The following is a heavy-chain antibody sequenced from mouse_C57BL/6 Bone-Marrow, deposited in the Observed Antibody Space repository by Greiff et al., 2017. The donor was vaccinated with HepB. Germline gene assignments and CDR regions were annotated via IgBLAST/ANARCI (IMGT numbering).Heavy chain of an antibody. CDR3: ARGGPTIVTTWYFDV. V-gene: IGHV5-4*01. D-gene: IGHD2-5*01. CDR2: ISDGGSYT. CDR1: GFTFSSYA. J-gene: IGHJ1*03. Sequence: EVHLVESGGGLVKPGGSLKLSCAASGFTFSSYAMSWVRQTPEKRLEWVATISDGGSYTYSPDNVKGRFTISRDNAKNNLYLQMSHLKSEDTAMYYCARGGPTIVTTWYFDVWGTGTTVTVSS.